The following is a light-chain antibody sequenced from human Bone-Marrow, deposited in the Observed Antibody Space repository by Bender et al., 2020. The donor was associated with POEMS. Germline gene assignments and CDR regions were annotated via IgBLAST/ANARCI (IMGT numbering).Light chain of an antibody. V-gene: IGLV2-11*01. J-gene: IGLJ3*02. CDR3: CSYAGSSTWV. CDR1: SSDVGGYNY. CDR2: DVS. Sequence: QSALTQPRSVSGSPGQSVTISCTGTSSDVGGYNYVSWYQQHPGKAPKLMIYDVSKRPSGVPDRFSGSKSGTSASLAITGLQPEDEADYYCCSYAGSSTWVFGGGTKLTVL.